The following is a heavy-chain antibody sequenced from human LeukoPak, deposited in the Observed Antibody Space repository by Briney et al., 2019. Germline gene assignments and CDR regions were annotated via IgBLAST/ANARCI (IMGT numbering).Heavy chain of an antibody. CDR1: GFTFSSHG. D-gene: IGHD4-17*01. CDR3: ARTGYGGYVYWFDP. J-gene: IGHJ5*02. Sequence: GRSLRLSCAASGFTFSSHGMHWVRQAPGKGLEWVAVIWYDGSNKYYADSVKGRFTISRDNSKNTLYLQMNSLRVEDTAVYYCARTGYGGYVYWFDPWGQGTLVTVSS. V-gene: IGHV3-33*01. CDR2: IWYDGSNK.